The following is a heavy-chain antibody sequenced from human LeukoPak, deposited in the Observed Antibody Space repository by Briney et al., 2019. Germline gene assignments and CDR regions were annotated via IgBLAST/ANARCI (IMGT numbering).Heavy chain of an antibody. CDR2: ISGSGGST. CDR1: GFTFSSYS. CDR3: AKDPTHYRVWDYYETIGLSY. D-gene: IGHD3-22*01. V-gene: IGHV3-23*01. Sequence: GGSLRLSCAASGFTFSSYSMNWVRQAPGKGLEWVSAISGSGGSTYYADSVKGRFTISRDNSKNTLNLHMNSLRAEDTAVYYCAKDPTHYRVWDYYETIGLSYWGQGTLVTVSS. J-gene: IGHJ4*02.